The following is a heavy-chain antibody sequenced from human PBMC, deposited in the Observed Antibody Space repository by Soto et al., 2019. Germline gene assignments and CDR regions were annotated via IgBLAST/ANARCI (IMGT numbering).Heavy chain of an antibody. CDR2: INSDGSST. J-gene: IGHJ4*02. D-gene: IGHD2-21*02. Sequence: GSLRLSCAASGFTFSSYWMHWVRQAPGKGLVWVSRINSDGSSTSYADSVKGRFTISRDNAKNTLYLQMNSLRAEDRAVYYCASVQCGGDCLVDYWGQGTLVTVSS. CDR3: ASVQCGGDCLVDY. CDR1: GFTFSSYW. V-gene: IGHV3-74*01.